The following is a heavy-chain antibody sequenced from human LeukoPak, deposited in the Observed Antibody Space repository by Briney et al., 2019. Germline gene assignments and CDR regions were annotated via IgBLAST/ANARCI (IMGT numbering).Heavy chain of an antibody. Sequence: ASVKVSCKVSGYTLTELSMHWVRQAPGKGLEWMGGFDPEDGETIYAQKFQGRVTMTEDTSTDTAYMELSSLRSEGTAVYYCATDLYGDYGFDYWGQGTLVTVSS. CDR2: FDPEDGET. V-gene: IGHV1-24*01. CDR1: GYTLTELS. D-gene: IGHD4-17*01. J-gene: IGHJ4*02. CDR3: ATDLYGDYGFDY.